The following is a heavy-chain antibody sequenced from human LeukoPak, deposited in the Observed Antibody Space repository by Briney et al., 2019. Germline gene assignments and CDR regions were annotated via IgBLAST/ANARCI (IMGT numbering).Heavy chain of an antibody. CDR3: ARAPLGYCSSTSCYGGWFDY. CDR2: ISSTGSRI. D-gene: IGHD2-2*01. Sequence: SGGSLRLSCAASRFSFSLYNMNWVRQAPGKGLEWVLYISSTGSRIYYADSVKGRFTISRDNAKNSLYLQMNSLRAEDTAVYYCARAPLGYCSSTSCYGGWFDYWGQGTLVTVSS. J-gene: IGHJ4*02. V-gene: IGHV3-48*01. CDR1: RFSFSLYN.